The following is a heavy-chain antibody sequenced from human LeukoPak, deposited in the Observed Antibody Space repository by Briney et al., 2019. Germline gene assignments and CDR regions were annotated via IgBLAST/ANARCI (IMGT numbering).Heavy chain of an antibody. CDR1: GFTFSTYA. CDR3: ARGAMYSSKLDY. CDR2: INHSGST. D-gene: IGHD6-19*01. Sequence: PGGSLRLSCAASGFTFSTYAMSWIRQPPGKGLEWIGEINHSGSTNYNPSLKSRVTISVDTSKNQFSLKLSSVTAADTAVYYCARGAMYSSKLDYWGQGTLVTVSS. V-gene: IGHV4-34*01. J-gene: IGHJ4*02.